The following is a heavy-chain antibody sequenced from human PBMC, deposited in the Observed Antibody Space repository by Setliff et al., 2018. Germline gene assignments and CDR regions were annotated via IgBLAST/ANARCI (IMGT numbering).Heavy chain of an antibody. J-gene: IGHJ4*02. CDR2: IKHSGST. CDR1: GGSFSGYY. V-gene: IGHV4-34*01. CDR3: ARGLPYYDILTGYYRTPPDY. D-gene: IGHD3-9*01. Sequence: KASETLSLTCAVYGGSFSGYYWSWIRQPSGKGLEWIGEIKHSGSTNYNPSLKSRVTISVDTSKDQFSLKLSSVTAADTAVYYCARGLPYYDILTGYYRTPPDYWGQGTLVTVSS.